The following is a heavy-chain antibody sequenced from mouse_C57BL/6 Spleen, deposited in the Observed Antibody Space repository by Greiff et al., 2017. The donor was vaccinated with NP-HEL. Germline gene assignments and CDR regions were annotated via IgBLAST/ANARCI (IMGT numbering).Heavy chain of an antibody. D-gene: IGHD1-1*01. CDR2: ISYDGSN. V-gene: IGHV3-6*01. J-gene: IGHJ1*03. CDR3: AREEDYYGSSYGYFDV. CDR1: GYSITSGYY. Sequence: EVKLVESGPGLVKPSQSLSLTCSVTGYSITSGYYWNWIRQFPGNKLEWMGYISYDGSNNYNPSLKNRISITRDTSKNQFFLKLNSVTTEDTATYYCAREEDYYGSSYGYFDVWGTGTTVTVSS.